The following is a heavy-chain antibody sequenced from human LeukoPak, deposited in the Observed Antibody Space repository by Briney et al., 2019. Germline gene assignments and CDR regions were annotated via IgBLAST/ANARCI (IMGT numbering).Heavy chain of an antibody. D-gene: IGHD2-2*01. J-gene: IGHJ4*02. V-gene: IGHV3-23*01. CDR3: AKDAPVNIVVVPAANS. CDR1: VFTFSSYA. CDR2: ISGSGGST. Sequence: GGSLRLSRAASVFTFSSYAMSWVRQAPGKGLEWVSAISGSGGSTYYADSVKGRFTISRDNSKNTLYLQMNSLRAEDTAVYYCAKDAPVNIVVVPAANSWGQGTLVTVSS.